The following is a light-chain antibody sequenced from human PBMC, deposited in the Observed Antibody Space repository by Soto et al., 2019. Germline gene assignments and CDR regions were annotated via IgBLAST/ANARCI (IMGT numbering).Light chain of an antibody. J-gene: IGLJ3*02. CDR3: QSFDNSLSGWV. CDR1: SSDVGAYNY. V-gene: IGLV2-8*01. CDR2: EVT. Sequence: QSALTQPPSASGSPGQSVTISCTGTSSDVGAYNYVSWYQQHPGKAPKLMIYEVTKRPSGVPDRFSGSKSGNTASLTVSGLLAEDEADYYCQSFDNSLSGWVFGGGTQLTVL.